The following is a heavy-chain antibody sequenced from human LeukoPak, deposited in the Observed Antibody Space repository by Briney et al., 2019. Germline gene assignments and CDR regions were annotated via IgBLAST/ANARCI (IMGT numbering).Heavy chain of an antibody. D-gene: IGHD2-2*01. J-gene: IGHJ4*02. CDR3: ARESRRSYCNEY. CDR2: IFSSGST. CDR1: GGSISNYY. Sequence: SETLSLTCTVSGGSISNYYWSWIRQPAGKGLEWIGRIFSSGSTNYNPSLKSRVTMSVDTSKNQFSLKLSSVTAADTAEYFCARESRRSYCNEYWGQGTLVTVSS. V-gene: IGHV4-4*07.